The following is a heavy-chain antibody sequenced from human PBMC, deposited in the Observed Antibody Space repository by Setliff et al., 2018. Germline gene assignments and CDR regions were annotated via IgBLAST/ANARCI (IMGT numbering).Heavy chain of an antibody. V-gene: IGHV1-18*01. CDR3: ARINFYVSSGYYYAPDY. CDR2: INNYSFKT. Sequence: GASVKVSCKTSGYTFTNYGITWVRQAPGQGLEWMGWINNYSFKTNYPQKFLGRVTVTKDTSTGTAYMELGSLTSDDTAIYYCARINFYVSSGYYYAPDYWGPGTLVTVSS. CDR1: GYTFTNYG. D-gene: IGHD3-22*01. J-gene: IGHJ4*02.